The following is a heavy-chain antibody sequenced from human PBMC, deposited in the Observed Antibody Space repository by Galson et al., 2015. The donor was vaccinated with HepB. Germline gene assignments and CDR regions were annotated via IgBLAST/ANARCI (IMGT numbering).Heavy chain of an antibody. D-gene: IGHD2-8*01. J-gene: IGHJ4*02. Sequence: CAISGDSVSTNSVAWNWIRQSPSRGLEWLGRTYYRSKWYNEYAASVKSRITINPDTSKNQFSLQLNSVTPEDTAVYFCARVYAGHFDYWGQGTLVTVSS. CDR1: GDSVSTNSVA. CDR2: TYYRSKWYN. CDR3: ARVYAGHFDY. V-gene: IGHV6-1*01.